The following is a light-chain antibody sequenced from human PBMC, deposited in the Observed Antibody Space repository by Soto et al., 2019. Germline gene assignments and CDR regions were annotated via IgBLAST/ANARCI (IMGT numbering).Light chain of an antibody. V-gene: IGKV1-39*01. CDR3: QQLNSYPFT. CDR1: QTISDF. CDR2: AAS. Sequence: DMQITQSPSSLSASMGGRVTITCRASQTISDFLNWYQHKPGKAPKLLIYAASSLRSGVPSRFSGSGFGTDFTLTISSLQPEDFATYYCQQLNSYPFTFGPGTKVDIK. J-gene: IGKJ3*01.